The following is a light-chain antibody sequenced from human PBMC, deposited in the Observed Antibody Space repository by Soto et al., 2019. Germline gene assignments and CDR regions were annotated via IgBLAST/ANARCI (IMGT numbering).Light chain of an antibody. Sequence: EVVVTQSPATLSVSPGERATLSCRASQSVSSNLAWYQQKPGQAPRLLIYGASTRATGIPARFSGSGSGTEFTLTINGLQSEDFALYWCQQYDSWPPTFGGGTKVDIK. J-gene: IGKJ4*01. V-gene: IGKV3-15*01. CDR3: QQYDSWPPT. CDR1: QSVSSN. CDR2: GAS.